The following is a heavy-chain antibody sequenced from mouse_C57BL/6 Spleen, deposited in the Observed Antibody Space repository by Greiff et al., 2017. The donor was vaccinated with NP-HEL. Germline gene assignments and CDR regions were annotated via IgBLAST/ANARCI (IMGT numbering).Heavy chain of an antibody. CDR2: IDPSDSET. J-gene: IGHJ4*01. V-gene: IGHV1-52*01. D-gene: IGHD1-1*01. CDR3: ARGTTGVAMNAMDY. CDR1: GYTFTSYW. Sequence: VQLQQPGAELVRPGSSVKLSCKASGYTFTSYWMHWVKQRPRQGLEWIGNIDPSDSETHYNQKFKDKATLTVDKSSSTAYMQLSSLTSEDSAVYYCARGTTGVAMNAMDYWGQGTSVTVSS.